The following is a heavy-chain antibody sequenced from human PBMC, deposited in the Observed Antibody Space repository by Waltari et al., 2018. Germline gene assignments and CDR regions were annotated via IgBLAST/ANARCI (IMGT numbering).Heavy chain of an antibody. J-gene: IGHJ6*02. CDR3: AREQLWVYLRLYYYYGMDV. Sequence: PGQGLEWMGGIIPIFGTANYAQKFQGRVTITADESTSTAYMELSSLRSEDTAVYYCAREQLWVYLRLYYYYGMDVWGQGTTVTVSS. CDR2: IIPIFGTA. V-gene: IGHV1-69*01. D-gene: IGHD5-18*01.